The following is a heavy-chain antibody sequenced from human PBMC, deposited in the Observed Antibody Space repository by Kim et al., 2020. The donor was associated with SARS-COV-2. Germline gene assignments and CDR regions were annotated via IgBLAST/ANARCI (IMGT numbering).Heavy chain of an antibody. CDR3: AKERGIMITFGGVIATQ. D-gene: IGHD3-16*02. J-gene: IGHJ4*02. V-gene: IGHV3-30*02. Sequence: VKGRVNISRDNSKNTLYLQMNSLRAEDTAVYYCAKERGIMITFGGVIATQWGQGTLVTVSS.